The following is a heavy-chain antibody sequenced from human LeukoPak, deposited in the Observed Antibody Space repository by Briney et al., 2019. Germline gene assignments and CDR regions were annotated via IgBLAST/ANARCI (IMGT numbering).Heavy chain of an antibody. D-gene: IGHD1-26*01. Sequence: GGTLRLSCAASGFTFSSYGMSWVRQAPGKGLEWVSAISGRSGSTYYADSVKGRFTISRDNSKNTLYLQMNSLRAEDTAVYYCAKDIFPWELTQLFDYWGQGTLVTVSS. CDR2: ISGRSGST. CDR3: AKDIFPWELTQLFDY. J-gene: IGHJ4*02. V-gene: IGHV3-23*01. CDR1: GFTFSSYG.